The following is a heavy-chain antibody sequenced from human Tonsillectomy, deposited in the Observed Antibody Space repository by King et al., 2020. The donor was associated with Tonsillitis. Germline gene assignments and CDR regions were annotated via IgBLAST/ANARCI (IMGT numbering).Heavy chain of an antibody. CDR1: GGTFSSYA. D-gene: IGHD3-3*01. J-gene: IGHJ6*02. CDR2: IIPIFGTA. CDR3: ARGVLRFLEGYGMDV. V-gene: IGHV1-69*01. Sequence: QLVQSGAEVKKPGSSVMVSCKASGGTFSSYAISWVRQAPGQGLEWMGWIIPIFGTANYAQKLQGRVPITAEDSTSTAYLELGSLRSEDTAVYYCARGVLRFLEGYGMDVWGQGTTVTVSS.